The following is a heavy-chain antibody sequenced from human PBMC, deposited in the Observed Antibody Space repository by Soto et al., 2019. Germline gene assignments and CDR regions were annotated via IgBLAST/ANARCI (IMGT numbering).Heavy chain of an antibody. J-gene: IGHJ6*02. CDR3: ARGLWERVRGVIGMDV. Sequence: PSETLSLTCTVSGGSISSGGYYWSWIRQHPGKGLEWIGYIYYSGSTYYNPSLKSRVTISVDTSKNQFSLKLSSVTAADTAVYYCARGLWERVRGVIGMDVWGQGTTVTFSS. CDR2: IYYSGST. CDR1: GGSISSGGYY. V-gene: IGHV4-31*03. D-gene: IGHD3-10*01.